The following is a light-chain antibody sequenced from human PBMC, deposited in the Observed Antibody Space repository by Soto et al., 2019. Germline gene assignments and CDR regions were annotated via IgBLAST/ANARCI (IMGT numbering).Light chain of an antibody. V-gene: IGKV1-5*01. Sequence: DIQMTQSPSTLSASVGDRVTITCRASQHINNWVAWYQQKSGEAPRLLIYDASVLESGVPSRFSGSGSGTEFTLTITKLRPDDFATYYCQQYDSFWTFGHGTKVEMK. CDR3: QQYDSFWT. CDR2: DAS. CDR1: QHINNW. J-gene: IGKJ1*01.